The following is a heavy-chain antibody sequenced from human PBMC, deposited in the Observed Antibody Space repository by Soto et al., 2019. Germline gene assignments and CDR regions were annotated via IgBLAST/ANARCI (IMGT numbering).Heavy chain of an antibody. CDR1: GFSFSDYY. CDR3: ARDVGQGSTDS. V-gene: IGHV3-11*01. Sequence: QVQLVESGGGLVKPGGSLRLSCAASGFSFSDYYMSWIRQAPGKGLAWLSYISSGGRSIKYADSVKGRFTISRENDKNSLSLQINSLGAEDEAVYYCARDVGQGSTDSWGQGTLVTVSS. CDR2: ISSGGRSI. J-gene: IGHJ4*02.